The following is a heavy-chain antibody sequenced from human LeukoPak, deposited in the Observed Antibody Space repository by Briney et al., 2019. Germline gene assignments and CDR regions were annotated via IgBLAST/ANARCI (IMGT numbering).Heavy chain of an antibody. CDR3: ARERVQGSGAFDI. Sequence: GGSLRLSCAAPGFTFSSYAMHWVRQAPGKGLEYVSAISSNGGSTYYANSVKGRFTISRDNSKNTLYLQMGSLRAEDMAVYYCARERVQGSGAFDIWGQGTMVTVSS. V-gene: IGHV3-64*01. CDR1: GFTFSSYA. J-gene: IGHJ3*02. D-gene: IGHD3-10*01. CDR2: ISSNGGST.